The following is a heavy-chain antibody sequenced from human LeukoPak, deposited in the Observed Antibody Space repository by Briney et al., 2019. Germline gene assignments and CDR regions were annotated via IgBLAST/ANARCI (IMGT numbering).Heavy chain of an antibody. CDR2: ISYDGSNK. J-gene: IGHJ4*02. CDR1: GFPFISYA. Sequence: PGRSLRLSCAASGFPFISYAMHWVRQAPGKGLEWVAVISYDGSNKYYADSVKGRFTISRDNSKNTLYLQMNSLRAEDTAVYYCARAGCSSTSCYIDYWGQGTLVTVSS. CDR3: ARAGCSSTSCYIDY. V-gene: IGHV3-30-3*01. D-gene: IGHD2-2*02.